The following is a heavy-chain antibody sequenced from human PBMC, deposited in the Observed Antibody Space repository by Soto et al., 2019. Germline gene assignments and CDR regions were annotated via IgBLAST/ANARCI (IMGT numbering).Heavy chain of an antibody. CDR3: ARVSSRYYDFWSGPSTRMNYGMDV. J-gene: IGHJ6*02. Sequence: SVKVSCKASGGTFSSYAISWVRQAPGQGLEWMGGIIPIFGTANYAQKFQGRVTITADESTSTAYMELSSLRSEDTAVYYCARVSSRYYDFWSGPSTRMNYGMDVWGQGTTVTVSS. CDR1: GGTFSSYA. V-gene: IGHV1-69*13. D-gene: IGHD3-3*01. CDR2: IIPIFGTA.